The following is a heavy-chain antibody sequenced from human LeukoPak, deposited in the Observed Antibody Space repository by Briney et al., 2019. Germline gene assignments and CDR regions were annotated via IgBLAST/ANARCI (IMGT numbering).Heavy chain of an antibody. CDR1: GGSFSGYY. V-gene: IGHV4-34*01. J-gene: IGHJ4*02. CDR2: INHSGST. Sequence: SEALSLTCAVYGGSFSGYYWSWIRQPPGKGLECIGEINHSGSTNYNPSLKSRVTISVDTSKNQFSLKLSSVTAADTAVYYCARGQGSGIGYWGQGTLVTVSS. CDR3: ARGQGSGIGY. D-gene: IGHD1-26*01.